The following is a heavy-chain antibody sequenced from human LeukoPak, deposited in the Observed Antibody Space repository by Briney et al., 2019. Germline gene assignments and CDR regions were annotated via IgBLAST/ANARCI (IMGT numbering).Heavy chain of an antibody. CDR2: IYTSGST. Sequence: PSETLSLTCTVSGGSISSGSYYWSWIRQPAGKGLEWIGRIYTSGSTNYNPSLKSRVTISVDTSKNQFSLKLSSVTAADTAVYYCARRFKRITIYSREGGFDYWGQGTLVTVSS. CDR1: GGSISSGSYY. V-gene: IGHV4-61*02. J-gene: IGHJ4*02. D-gene: IGHD3-9*01. CDR3: ARRFKRITIYSREGGFDY.